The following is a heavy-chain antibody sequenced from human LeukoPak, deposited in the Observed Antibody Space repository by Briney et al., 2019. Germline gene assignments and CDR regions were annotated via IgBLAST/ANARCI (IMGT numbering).Heavy chain of an antibody. CDR3: AREFLDGGYPNYYYMDV. V-gene: IGHV1-8*03. Sequence: ASVKVSCKVSGYTLTELSMHWVRQATGQGLEWMGWMNPNSGNTGYAQKFQGRVTITRNTSISTAYMELSSLRSEDTAVYYCAREFLDGGYPNYYYMDVWGKGTTVTVSS. CDR2: MNPNSGNT. CDR1: GYTLTELS. D-gene: IGHD5-12*01. J-gene: IGHJ6*03.